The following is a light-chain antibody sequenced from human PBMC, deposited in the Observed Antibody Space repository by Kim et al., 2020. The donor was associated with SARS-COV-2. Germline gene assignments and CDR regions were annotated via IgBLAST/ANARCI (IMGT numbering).Light chain of an antibody. V-gene: IGKV1-39*01. Sequence: DIQLTQSPSSLSASVGDRVTITCRASRSISTYLNWYQLKAGKAPQLLIFAASSLQSGVPTRFSCSGSGTDFTLTISGLHPEDFATYYCQQSYSAPVTFGGGTKVEIK. CDR1: RSISTY. CDR2: AAS. J-gene: IGKJ4*01. CDR3: QQSYSAPVT.